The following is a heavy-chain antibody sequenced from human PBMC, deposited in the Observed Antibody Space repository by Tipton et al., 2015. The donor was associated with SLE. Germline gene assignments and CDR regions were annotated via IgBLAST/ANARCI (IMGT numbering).Heavy chain of an antibody. CDR2: IIPIFGSA. Sequence: QLVQSGAEVKKPGASVKVSCKASGGTFSSYAISWVRQAPGQGLEWMGGIIPIFGSANYAQKFQGRVTITADKSTSTAYMELRSLRSDDTAVYYCATHRRWSSPLDSWGQGTLVTVSS. D-gene: IGHD2-15*01. J-gene: IGHJ5*01. CDR3: ATHRRWSSPLDS. V-gene: IGHV1-69*06. CDR1: GGTFSSYA.